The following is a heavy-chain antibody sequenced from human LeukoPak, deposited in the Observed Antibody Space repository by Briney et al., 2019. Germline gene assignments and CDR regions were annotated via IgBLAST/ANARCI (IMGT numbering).Heavy chain of an antibody. CDR3: ARGRVSSNTWYSTYYYYFYMDV. Sequence: SETLSLTCTVSDDSITIYYWTWIRQPPGKGLEWIGYIDHTGITNYNPSLNSRVTISRDTSKNHFSLELSSATAADTAVYFCARGRVSSNTWYSTYYYYFYMDVWGKGTTVTVSS. CDR2: IDHTGIT. J-gene: IGHJ6*03. D-gene: IGHD4-11*01. V-gene: IGHV4-59*01. CDR1: DDSITIYY.